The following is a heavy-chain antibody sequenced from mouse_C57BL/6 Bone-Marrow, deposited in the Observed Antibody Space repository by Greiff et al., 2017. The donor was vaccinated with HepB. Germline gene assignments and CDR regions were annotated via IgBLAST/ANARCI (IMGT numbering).Heavy chain of an antibody. D-gene: IGHD2-1*01. V-gene: IGHV1-59*01. J-gene: IGHJ2*01. Sequence: VQLQQPGAELVRPGTSVKLSCKASGYTFTSYWMHWVKQRPGQGLEWIGVIDPSDSYTNYNQKFKGKATLTVDTSSSTAYMQISSLTSEYSAVYYSARRGGNYRGDFDYWGQGTTLTVSS. CDR1: GYTFTSYW. CDR2: IDPSDSYT. CDR3: ARRGGNYRGDFDY.